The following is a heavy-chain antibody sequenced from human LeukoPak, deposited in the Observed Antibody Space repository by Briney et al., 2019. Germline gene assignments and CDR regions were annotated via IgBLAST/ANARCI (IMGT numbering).Heavy chain of an antibody. CDR2: IYPGDSDT. CDR1: GYSFTSYW. J-gene: IGHJ4*02. V-gene: IGHV5-51*01. Sequence: GESLKISCKGSGYSFTSYWIGWVRQMPGKGLEWMGIIYPGDSDTRYSPSFQGQVTISADKSISTAYLQWSSLKASDTAMYYCARHGKAYYDILTGPADYWGQGTLVTVSS. D-gene: IGHD3-9*01. CDR3: ARHGKAYYDILTGPADY.